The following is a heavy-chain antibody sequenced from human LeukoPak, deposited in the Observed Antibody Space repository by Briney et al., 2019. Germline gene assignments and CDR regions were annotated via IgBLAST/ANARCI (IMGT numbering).Heavy chain of an antibody. CDR2: IIPIFGTA. J-gene: IGHJ4*02. CDR1: GGTFSSYA. V-gene: IGHV1-69*06. CDR3: ARVAGYCSGGSCNSDY. D-gene: IGHD2-15*01. Sequence: SAKVSCKASGGTFSSYAIGWVRQAPGQGLEWMGGIIPIFGTANYAQKFQGRVTITADKSTSTAYMELSSLRSEDTAVYYCARVAGYCSGGSCNSDYWGQGTLVTVSS.